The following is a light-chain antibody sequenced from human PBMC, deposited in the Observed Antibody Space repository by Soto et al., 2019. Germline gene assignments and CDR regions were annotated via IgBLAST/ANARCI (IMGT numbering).Light chain of an antibody. CDR3: TSYTPAGALV. Sequence: SALTQPASVSGSPGQSITVSCTGTNTDVGGYNYVSLYQHRPGKAPRLMIYEVRNRLSGVSNRFSGSKSGNTASLTISRLQSEDEADYYCTSYTPAGALVFGSGTQVTVL. V-gene: IGLV2-14*01. CDR2: EVR. J-gene: IGLJ6*01. CDR1: NTDVGGYNY.